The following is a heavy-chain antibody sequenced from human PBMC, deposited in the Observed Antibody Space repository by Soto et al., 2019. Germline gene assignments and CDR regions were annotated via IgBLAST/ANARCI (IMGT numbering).Heavy chain of an antibody. J-gene: IGHJ6*02. CDR2: IIPIFRTP. D-gene: IGHD1-1*01. Sequence: QVQLVQSGAEVKKPGSSVKVSCKASGGTFNTFAISWVRQAPGQGFEWLGGIIPIFRTPDYAQKFQGRVTRIADESASTAYMELSSLRSEDTAVYYCARDKERQPIGGNYYYAMDIWGQGTTVTVSS. CDR1: GGTFNTFA. V-gene: IGHV1-69*12. CDR3: ARDKERQPIGGNYYYAMDI.